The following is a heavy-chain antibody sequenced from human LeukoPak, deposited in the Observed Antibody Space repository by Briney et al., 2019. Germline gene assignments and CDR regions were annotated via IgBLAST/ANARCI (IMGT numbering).Heavy chain of an antibody. J-gene: IGHJ4*02. D-gene: IGHD3-3*01. Sequence: GGSLRLSCAASGFTFSSYGMHWVRQAPGKGLEWVAVISYDGSNKYYADSVKGRFTISRDNSKNTLYLQTNSLRAEDTAVYYCAKGYYDFWSGYQYYFDYWGQGTLVTVSS. CDR1: GFTFSSYG. CDR3: AKGYYDFWSGYQYYFDY. CDR2: ISYDGSNK. V-gene: IGHV3-30*18.